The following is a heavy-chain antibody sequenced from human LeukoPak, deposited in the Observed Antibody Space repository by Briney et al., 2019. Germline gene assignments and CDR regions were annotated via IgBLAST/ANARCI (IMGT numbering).Heavy chain of an antibody. V-gene: IGHV1-18*01. CDR1: GYTFTIYS. CDR2: ISAYNGNT. D-gene: IGHD2-15*01. J-gene: IGHJ4*02. Sequence: ASVKVSCKASGYTFTIYSNTWVRQAPGQGLEWMGWISAYNGNTNYAQKFQGRVTMTTDTSTSTAYMELRSLRSDDTAIYYCAGRYCSSGSCYYALDYWGQGTLVTVSS. CDR3: AGRYCSSGSCYYALDY.